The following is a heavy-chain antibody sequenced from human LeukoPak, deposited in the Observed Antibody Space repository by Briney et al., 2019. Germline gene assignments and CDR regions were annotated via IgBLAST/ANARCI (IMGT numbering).Heavy chain of an antibody. CDR2: ISYSGST. CDR3: AREAVNYYGSGSYYNL. CDR1: GGSISSSSYY. J-gene: IGHJ5*02. V-gene: IGHV4-39*07. D-gene: IGHD3-10*01. Sequence: SETLSLTCTVSGGSISSSSYYWGWIRQPPGKGLEWIGSISYSGSTYYNPSLKSRVTISVDTSKNQFSLKLSSVTAADTAVYYCAREAVNYYGSGSYYNLWGQGTLVTVSS.